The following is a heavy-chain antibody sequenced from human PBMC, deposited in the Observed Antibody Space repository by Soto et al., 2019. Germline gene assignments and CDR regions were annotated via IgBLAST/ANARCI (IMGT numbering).Heavy chain of an antibody. Sequence: ASVKVSCKVSGYTLTELSMHWVRQAPGKGLEWMGGFDPEDGETIYAQKFQGRVTMTEDTSTDTAYMELSSLRSEDTAVYYCATIIDYYYGSGQTFAPWGQGTLVTVSS. V-gene: IGHV1-24*01. CDR2: FDPEDGET. CDR1: GYTLTELS. J-gene: IGHJ5*02. CDR3: ATIIDYYYGSGQTFAP. D-gene: IGHD3-10*01.